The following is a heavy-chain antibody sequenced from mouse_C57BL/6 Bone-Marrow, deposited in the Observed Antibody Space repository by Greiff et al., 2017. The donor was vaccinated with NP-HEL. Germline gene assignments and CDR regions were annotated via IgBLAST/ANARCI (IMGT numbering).Heavy chain of an antibody. Sequence: VHVKQSGPELVKPGASVKISCKASGYSFTDYNMNWVKQSNGKSLEWIGVINPNYGTTSYNQKFKGKATLTVDQSSSTAYMQLNSLTSEDSAVYYCASPIYYDPFAYWGQGTLVTVSA. CDR3: ASPIYYDPFAY. CDR2: INPNYGTT. D-gene: IGHD2-4*01. CDR1: GYSFTDYN. V-gene: IGHV1-39*01. J-gene: IGHJ3*01.